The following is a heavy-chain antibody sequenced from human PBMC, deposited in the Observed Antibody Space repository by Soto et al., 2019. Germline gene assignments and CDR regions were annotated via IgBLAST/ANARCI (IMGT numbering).Heavy chain of an antibody. CDR1: GFTFNTYS. D-gene: IGHD3-10*01. CDR2: ISSSSSYI. CDR3: ARDNYGSGSYYGSPFDY. J-gene: IGHJ4*02. V-gene: IGHV3-21*01. Sequence: GGSLRLSCAASGFTFNTYSMNWVRQAPGKGLEWVSSISSSSSYIYYADSVKGRFTISRDNAKNSLYLQMNSLRAEDTAVYYCARDNYGSGSYYGSPFDYWGQGTLVTVSS.